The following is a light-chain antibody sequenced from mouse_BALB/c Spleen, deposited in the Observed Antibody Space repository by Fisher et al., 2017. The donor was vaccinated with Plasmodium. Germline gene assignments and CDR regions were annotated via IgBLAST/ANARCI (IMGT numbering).Light chain of an antibody. Sequence: DIVMTQTTATLSVTPGDRVSLSCRASQSISNYLHWYQQKSHESPRLLITYASHSISGIPSRFSGSGSGTDFTLSINSVETEDFGVYFCQQSNSWPLTFGAGTKLELK. V-gene: IGKV5-45*01. CDR1: QSISNY. J-gene: IGKJ5*01. CDR2: YAS. CDR3: QQSNSWPLT.